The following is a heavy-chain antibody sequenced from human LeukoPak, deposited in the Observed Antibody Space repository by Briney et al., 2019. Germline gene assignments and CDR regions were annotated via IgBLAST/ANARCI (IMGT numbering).Heavy chain of an antibody. Sequence: SETLSLTCAVSGYSISSGYYWGWIRQPPGKGLEWIGSIYRSGSTYYNPSLKSRVTISVDTPKNQFSLKLSSVTAADTAVYYCARHWYYDFWSGYSGVALDIWGQGTMVTVSS. CDR2: IYRSGST. CDR3: ARHWYYDFWSGYSGVALDI. CDR1: GYSISSGYY. V-gene: IGHV4-38-2*01. J-gene: IGHJ3*02. D-gene: IGHD3-3*01.